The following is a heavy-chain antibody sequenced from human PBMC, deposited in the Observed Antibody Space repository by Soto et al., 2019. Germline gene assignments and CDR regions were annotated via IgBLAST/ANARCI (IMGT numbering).Heavy chain of an antibody. CDR3: AKGAWLDY. D-gene: IGHD5-12*01. CDR1: GFTFTTFD. CDR2: VRGRDGST. Sequence: EVQLLESGGGLVQPGASLRLSCAASGFTFTTFDMSWARQAPGKGLEGVSVVRGRDGSTSYADSLKGRFTISKDSSKNTLYLQMNSLRAEDTALYYCAKGAWLDYWGQGTLVTVSS. V-gene: IGHV3-23*01. J-gene: IGHJ4*02.